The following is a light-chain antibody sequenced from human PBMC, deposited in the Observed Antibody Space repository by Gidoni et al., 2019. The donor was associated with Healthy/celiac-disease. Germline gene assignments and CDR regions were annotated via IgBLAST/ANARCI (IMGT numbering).Light chain of an antibody. CDR2: GAS. V-gene: IGKV3-20*01. J-gene: IGKJ2*01. CDR3: QQYGSSPHT. CDR1: QSVSSSY. Sequence: EIVLTQSPGTLSLSPGERATLSCRASQSVSSSYLAWYQQTPGQAPRLLIYGASSRATGIPDRFSGSGSATDFTLTISRLEPEDFAVYYCQQYGSSPHTFGQGTKLEIK.